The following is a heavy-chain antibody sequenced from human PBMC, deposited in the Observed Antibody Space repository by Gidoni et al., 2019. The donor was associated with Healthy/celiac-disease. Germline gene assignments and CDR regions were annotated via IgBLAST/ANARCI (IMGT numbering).Heavy chain of an antibody. J-gene: IGHJ6*02. CDR2: ISSSSSYI. V-gene: IGHV3-21*01. CDR1: GFTFSRYS. Sequence: EVQLAASGGGLVKRGGSLRLYCAASGFTFSRYSMTWDRQAPGKGLEWVSSISSSSSYIYYAYSVKGRFTISRDNANNSLYLQMNSLRAEDTAVYYCARDPVSWLQLNYYYYGMDVWGQGTTVTVSS. CDR3: ARDPVSWLQLNYYYYGMDV. D-gene: IGHD5-12*01.